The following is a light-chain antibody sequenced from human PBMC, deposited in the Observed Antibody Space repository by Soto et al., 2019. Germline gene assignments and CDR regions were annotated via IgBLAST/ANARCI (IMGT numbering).Light chain of an antibody. CDR3: QQSYSTPRT. CDR2: AAS. V-gene: IGKV1-39*01. J-gene: IGKJ1*01. Sequence: IQMTQSQYSLSASVGDRVTITCRASQSISSYLNWYQQKPGKAPKLLIYAASSLQSGVPSRFSGSGSGTDFTLTISSLQPEDFATYYCQQSYSTPRTFGQVTKVDIK. CDR1: QSISSY.